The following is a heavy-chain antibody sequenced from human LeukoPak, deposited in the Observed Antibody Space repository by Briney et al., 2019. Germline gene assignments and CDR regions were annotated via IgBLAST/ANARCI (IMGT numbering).Heavy chain of an antibody. V-gene: IGHV4-30-4*08. CDR1: GGSISSGDYY. CDR3: ARGLVVVPAAPEDYYYYMDV. CDR2: IFSIGST. D-gene: IGHD2-2*01. J-gene: IGHJ6*03. Sequence: SETLSLTCTVSGGSISSGDYYWSWIRQPPGKGLEWLGTIFSIGSTYYNPSLKSRVTISVDTSKNQFSLKLSSVTAADTAVYYCARGLVVVPAAPEDYYYYMDVWGKGTTVTVSS.